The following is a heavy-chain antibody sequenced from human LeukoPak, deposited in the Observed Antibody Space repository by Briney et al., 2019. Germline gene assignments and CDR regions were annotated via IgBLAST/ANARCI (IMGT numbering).Heavy chain of an antibody. CDR1: GYTFTGYY. J-gene: IGHJ6*03. V-gene: IGHV1-2*02. D-gene: IGHD1-26*01. CDR3: ARDPYSGNYGNEYYYYMDV. CDR2: INPNSGGT. Sequence: ASVKVSCKASGYTFTGYYMHWVRQAPGQGLEWMGWINPNSGGTNYAQKFQGRVTMTRDTSISTAYMELSRLRSDDTAVYYCARDPYSGNYGNEYYYYMDVWGKGTTVTISS.